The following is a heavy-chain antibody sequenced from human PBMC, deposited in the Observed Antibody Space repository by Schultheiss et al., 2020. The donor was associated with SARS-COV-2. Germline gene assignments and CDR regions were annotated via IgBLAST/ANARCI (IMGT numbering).Heavy chain of an antibody. J-gene: IGHJ4*02. CDR3: ARIAAAGTLDY. V-gene: IGHV4-4*07. CDR1: GGSISTYY. CDR2: FYTSGNT. Sequence: SETLSLTCNVSGGSISTYYWTWIRQPAGKGLEWIGRFYTSGNTYYNPSLKRRVAMSIDTSKNQFSLKLSSVTAADTAVYYCARIAAAGTLDYWGQGTLVTVSS. D-gene: IGHD6-13*01.